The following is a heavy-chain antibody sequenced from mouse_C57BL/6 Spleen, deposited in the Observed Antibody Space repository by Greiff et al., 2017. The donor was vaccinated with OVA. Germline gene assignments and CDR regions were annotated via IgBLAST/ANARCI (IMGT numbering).Heavy chain of an antibody. CDR1: GYTFTDYY. CDR2: INPYNGGT. CDR3: ARKGLTGTDWYFDV. V-gene: IGHV1-19*01. Sequence: VQLQQSGPVLVKPGASVKMSCKASGYTFTDYYMNWVKQSHGKSLEWIGVINPYNGGTSYNQKFKGKATLTVDKSSSTAYMELNSLTSEDSAVYYCARKGLTGTDWYFDVWGTGTTVTVSS. J-gene: IGHJ1*03. D-gene: IGHD4-1*01.